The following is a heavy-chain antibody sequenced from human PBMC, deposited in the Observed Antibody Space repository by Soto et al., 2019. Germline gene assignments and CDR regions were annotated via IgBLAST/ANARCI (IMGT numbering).Heavy chain of an antibody. Sequence: EVQLVESGGGLVKPGGSLRLSCAASGFTFSSYSMNWVRQAPGKGLEWVSSISSGSDYIFYADSVKGRFTISRDNAKNSLFVQMNRLTVEVTAVYYCARSPVGEAFNVWGQGTVVSVSS. CDR1: GFTFSSYS. CDR2: ISSGSDYI. CDR3: ARSPVGEAFNV. V-gene: IGHV3-21*01. J-gene: IGHJ3*01.